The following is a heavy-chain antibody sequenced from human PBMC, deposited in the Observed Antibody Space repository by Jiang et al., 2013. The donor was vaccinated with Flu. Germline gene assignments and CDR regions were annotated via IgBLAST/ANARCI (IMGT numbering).Heavy chain of an antibody. CDR2: IYPGDSDT. V-gene: IGHV5-51*01. Sequence: GAEVKKPGESLKISCKGSGYSFTSYWIGWVRQMPGKGLEWMGIIYPGDSDTRYSPSFQGQVTISADKSISTAYLQWSSLKASDTAMYYCARRGYYYDSSGPYGDAFDIWGQGTMVTVSS. J-gene: IGHJ3*02. CDR3: ARRGYYYDSSGPYGDAFDI. CDR1: GYSFTSYW. D-gene: IGHD3-22*01.